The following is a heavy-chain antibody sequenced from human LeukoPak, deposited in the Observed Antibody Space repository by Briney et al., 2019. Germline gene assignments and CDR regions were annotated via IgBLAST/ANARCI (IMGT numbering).Heavy chain of an antibody. CDR3: ARGRDEANSHYNGFWSGFYAGVYFDY. V-gene: IGHV4-34*01. D-gene: IGHD3-3*01. CDR2: INHSGST. Sequence: SETLSLTCAVYGGSFGGHYWTWIRQSPGKGLEWIGEINHSGSTNYNPSLKSRVTISVDTSKNQFSLKLTSMTAADTAVYYCARGRDEANSHYNGFWSGFYAGVYFDYWGQGTLVTVSS. J-gene: IGHJ4*02. CDR1: GGSFGGHY.